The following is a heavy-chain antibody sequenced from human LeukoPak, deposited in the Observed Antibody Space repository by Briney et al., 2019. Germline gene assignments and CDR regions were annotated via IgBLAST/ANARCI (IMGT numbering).Heavy chain of an antibody. J-gene: IGHJ4*02. V-gene: IGHV3-30-3*01. CDR3: ARALDEGARFDY. Sequence: GGFLRLSCAASGFTFSTYAMHWVRQAPGKGLEWVAVISYDGSNKYYADSVKGRFTISRDNSKTTLYLQMNSLRAEDTAVYYCARALDEGARFDYWGQGTLVTVSS. CDR1: GFTFSTYA. CDR2: ISYDGSNK.